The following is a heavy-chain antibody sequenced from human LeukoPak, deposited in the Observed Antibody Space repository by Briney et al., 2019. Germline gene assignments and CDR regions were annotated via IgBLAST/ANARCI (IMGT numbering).Heavy chain of an antibody. CDR3: ASSGWYKDAFDI. CDR1: GGSISSYY. D-gene: IGHD6-19*01. J-gene: IGHJ3*02. CDR2: IYYSGST. V-gene: IGHV4-59*01. Sequence: SETLSLTCTVSGGSISSYYWSWIRQPPGKGLEWIGYIYYSGSTNYNPSLKSRVTISVDTSKNQFSLKPSSVTAADTAVYYCASSGWYKDAFDIWGQGTMVTVSS.